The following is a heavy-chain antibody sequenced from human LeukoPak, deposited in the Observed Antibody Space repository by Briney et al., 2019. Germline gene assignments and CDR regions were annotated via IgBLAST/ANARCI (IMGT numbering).Heavy chain of an antibody. CDR2: ISSSSSYI. V-gene: IGHV3-21*01. J-gene: IGHJ4*02. CDR3: ARGASRSQPPDY. Sequence: PGGSLRLSCAASGFTFSSYSMNWVRQAPGKGLEWVSSISSSSSYIYCADSGKGRFTISRDNAKNSLYLQMNSLRAEDTAVYYCARGASRSQPPDYWGQGTLVTVSS. D-gene: IGHD5-18*01. CDR1: GFTFSSYS.